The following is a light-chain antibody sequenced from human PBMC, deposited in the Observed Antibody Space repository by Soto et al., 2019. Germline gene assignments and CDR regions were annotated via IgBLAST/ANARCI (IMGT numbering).Light chain of an antibody. Sequence: SALTQPASVSGSPGQSITISCTGTSSDVGDHNYVSWYQQKPGKAPKLLISEVNNRPSGVSNRFSGSKSGNTASLTISGLRPDDEADYYCSSYTATSTHYAFGSGTKVTVL. V-gene: IGLV2-14*01. CDR3: SSYTATSTHYA. CDR1: SSDVGDHNY. CDR2: EVN. J-gene: IGLJ1*01.